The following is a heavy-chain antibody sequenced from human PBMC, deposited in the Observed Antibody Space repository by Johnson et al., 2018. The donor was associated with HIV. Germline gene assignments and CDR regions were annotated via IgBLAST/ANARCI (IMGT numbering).Heavy chain of an antibody. J-gene: IGHJ3*02. CDR3: AKEASGWYHAGDAFDI. Sequence: QVQLVESGGTLVKPGGSLRLSCAASGFTFSSYAVHWVRQAPGKGLEWVALISYGGKNKYYADSVKGRFTISRDNSKNTLYLQMNSLRAEDTAVYYCAKEASGWYHAGDAFDIWGQGTMVTVSS. D-gene: IGHD6-19*01. V-gene: IGHV3-30*04. CDR1: GFTFSSYA. CDR2: ISYGGKNK.